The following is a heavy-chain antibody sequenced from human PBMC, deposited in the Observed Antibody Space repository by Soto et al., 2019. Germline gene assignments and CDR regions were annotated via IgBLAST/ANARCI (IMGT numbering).Heavy chain of an antibody. CDR3: ARDGIYGDYSVVGY. J-gene: IGHJ4*02. D-gene: IGHD4-17*01. CDR1: GYTFTSYG. CDR2: ISAYNGNT. V-gene: IGHV1-18*01. Sequence: ASVEVSCQASGYTFTSYGISWVRQAPGQGLEWMGWISAYNGNTNYAQKLQGRVTMTTDTSTSTAYMELRSLRSDDTAVYYCARDGIYGDYSVVGYWGQGTLVTVS.